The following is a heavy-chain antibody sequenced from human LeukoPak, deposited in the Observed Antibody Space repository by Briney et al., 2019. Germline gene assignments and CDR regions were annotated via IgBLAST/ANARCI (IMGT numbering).Heavy chain of an antibody. J-gene: IGHJ4*02. CDR1: GGSFSGYY. D-gene: IGHD3-10*01. V-gene: IGHV4-34*01. CDR3: ARRAHPKYYYGSGSYYSHFDY. Sequence: SETLSLTCAVYGGSFSGYYWSWIRQPPGKGLEWIGEINHSGSTNYNPSLKSRVTISVDTSKNQFSLKLSSVTAADTAVYYCARRAHPKYYYGSGSYYSHFDYWGQGTLVTVSS. CDR2: INHSGST.